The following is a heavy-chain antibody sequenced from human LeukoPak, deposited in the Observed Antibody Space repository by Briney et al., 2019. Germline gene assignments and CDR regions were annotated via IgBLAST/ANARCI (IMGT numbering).Heavy chain of an antibody. V-gene: IGHV3-21*01. D-gene: IGHD3-9*01. Sequence: GGSLRLSCAASGFTFSSYAMNWVRQAPGRGLEWVSSISSGSGYIYYADSLKGRFTISRDNAKSSLYLQMNSLRTEDTAVYYCARTLTGYPYFDYWGQGTLVTVSS. J-gene: IGHJ4*02. CDR1: GFTFSSYA. CDR3: ARTLTGYPYFDY. CDR2: ISSGSGYI.